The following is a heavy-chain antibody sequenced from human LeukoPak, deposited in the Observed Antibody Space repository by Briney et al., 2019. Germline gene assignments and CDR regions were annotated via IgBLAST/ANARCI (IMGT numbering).Heavy chain of an antibody. J-gene: IGHJ4*02. CDR1: GFTVSSNY. CDR2: IYSGGST. CDR3: ARLELLVGFFDY. Sequence: GGSLRLSCAASGFTVSSNYMSWVRQAPGKGLEWVSVIYSGGSTYYADSVKGRFTISRDNSKNTLYLQMNSLRAEDTAVYYCARLELLVGFFDYWGQGTLVTVSS. V-gene: IGHV3-66*04. D-gene: IGHD1-7*01.